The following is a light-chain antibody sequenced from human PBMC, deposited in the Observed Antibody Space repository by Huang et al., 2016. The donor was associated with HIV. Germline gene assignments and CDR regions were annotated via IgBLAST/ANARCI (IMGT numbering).Light chain of an antibody. CDR2: GAS. CDR1: QSVNSN. J-gene: IGKJ2*01. CDR3: QQYNNWPLYT. V-gene: IGKV3-15*01. Sequence: EIVMTQSPATLSVSPGERATLSCRASQSVNSNLAWYQQRPGQAPSLRIYGASTRATDIPARFSGTGSGTEFTLTISSLQSEDFAVYYCQQYNNWPLYTFGQGTKLEI.